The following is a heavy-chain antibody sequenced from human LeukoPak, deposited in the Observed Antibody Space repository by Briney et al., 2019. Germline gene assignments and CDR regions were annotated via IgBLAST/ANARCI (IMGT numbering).Heavy chain of an antibody. CDR2: IRRSSSYK. CDR1: GFPFSSYS. Sequence: GGSLRLSRAACGFPFSSYSMNWVRQATGKGLEWVSSIRRSSSYKYYADSVKGRFTISRDNAKSSLYLQMISLRAEDTAVYYCASARYDSSGYYGIIGYWGQGTLVTVSS. V-gene: IGHV3-21*01. D-gene: IGHD3-22*01. CDR3: ASARYDSSGYYGIIGY. J-gene: IGHJ4*02.